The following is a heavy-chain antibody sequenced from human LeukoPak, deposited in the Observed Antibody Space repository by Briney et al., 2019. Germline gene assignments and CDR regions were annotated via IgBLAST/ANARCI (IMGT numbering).Heavy chain of an antibody. CDR3: ARDRAITMIAVVHDALDV. J-gene: IGHJ3*01. CDR2: ISGSGGST. CDR1: GFTFSSYG. V-gene: IGHV3-23*01. D-gene: IGHD3-22*01. Sequence: GGSLRLSCAASGFTFSSYGMSWVRQAPGKGLEWVSAISGSGGSTYYADSVKGRFTISRDNSKNTLYLEMNSLRAEDTAVYYCARDRAITMIAVVHDALDVWGQGTLVTVSS.